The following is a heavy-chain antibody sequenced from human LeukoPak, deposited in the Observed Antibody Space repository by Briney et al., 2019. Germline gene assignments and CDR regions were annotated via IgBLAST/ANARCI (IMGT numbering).Heavy chain of an antibody. V-gene: IGHV4-39*01. CDR1: GGSISSSSYY. J-gene: IGHJ5*02. D-gene: IGHD2-2*01. CDR3: ARPGGSCYSDCMNWFDP. Sequence: SETLSLTCTVSGGSISSSSYYWGWIRQPPGKGLEWIGSIYYGGSTYYNPSLKSRVTISVDTSKNQFSLKLSSVTAADTAVYYCARPGGSCYSDCMNWFDPWGQGTLVTVSS. CDR2: IYYGGST.